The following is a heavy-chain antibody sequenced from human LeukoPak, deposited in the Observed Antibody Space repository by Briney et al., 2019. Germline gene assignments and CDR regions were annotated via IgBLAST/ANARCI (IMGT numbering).Heavy chain of an antibody. CDR2: TYTSGST. CDR3: ASLPGYSYGTGIDY. J-gene: IGHJ4*02. V-gene: IGHV4-4*07. Sequence: SETLSLTCTVSGGSISSYYWSWIRQPAGKGLEWIGRTYTSGSTNYNPSLKSRVTISVDTSKNQFSLKLSSVTAADTAVYYCASLPGYSYGTGIDYWGQGTLVTVSS. D-gene: IGHD5-18*01. CDR1: GGSISSYY.